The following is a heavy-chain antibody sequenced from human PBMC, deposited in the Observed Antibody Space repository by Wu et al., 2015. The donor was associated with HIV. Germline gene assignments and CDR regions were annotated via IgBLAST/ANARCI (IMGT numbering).Heavy chain of an antibody. D-gene: IGHD4-23*01. Sequence: QVQLVQSGAEVKKPGSSVKVSCKASGGTFSSYAISWVRQAPGQGLEWMGRIISIFGTTNYAQKFQGRVTITADESTSTAHMELTSLRSEDTAVYYCARSDGLVDGGNSGYDYWGQGTLVTVSS. CDR3: ARSDGLVDGGNSGYDY. CDR2: IISIFGTT. V-gene: IGHV1-69*15. CDR1: GGTFSSYA. J-gene: IGHJ4*02.